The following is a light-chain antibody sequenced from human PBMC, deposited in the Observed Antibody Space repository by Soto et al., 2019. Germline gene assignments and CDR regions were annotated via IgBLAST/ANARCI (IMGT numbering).Light chain of an antibody. CDR2: EVS. CDR3: CSYTNRATYV. Sequence: QSPLAQPASVSLSPGQSITISCTGTSSDVGRYNYVSWYQQHPGKAPKLMIHEVSYRPSGVSSRFSGSKSGNTASLTISGLQAEDEAEYHCCSYTNRATYVFGPGTKVTVL. V-gene: IGLV2-14*01. CDR1: SSDVGRYNY. J-gene: IGLJ1*01.